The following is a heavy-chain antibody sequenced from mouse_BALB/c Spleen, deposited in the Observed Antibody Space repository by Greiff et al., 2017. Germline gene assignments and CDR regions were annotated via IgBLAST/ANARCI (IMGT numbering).Heavy chain of an antibody. CDR3: ARSLASWFAY. V-gene: IGHV3-2*02. Sequence: EVQLQESGPGLVKPSQSLSLTCTVTGYSITSDYAWNWIRQFPGNKLEWMGYISYSGSTSYNPSLKSRISITRDTSKNQFFLQLNSVTTEDTATYYCARSLASWFAYWGQGTLVTVSA. CDR2: ISYSGST. J-gene: IGHJ3*01. CDR1: GYSITSDYA.